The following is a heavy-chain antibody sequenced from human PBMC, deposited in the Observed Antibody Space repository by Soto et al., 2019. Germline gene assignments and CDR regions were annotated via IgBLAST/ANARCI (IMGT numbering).Heavy chain of an antibody. CDR3: TRDRGTSMITKLFDY. J-gene: IGHJ4*02. V-gene: IGHV1-46*03. D-gene: IGHD3-16*01. CDR1: GYTFTSYY. CDR2: INPSGGGT. Sequence: ASVKVSCKASGYTFTSYYLHWVRQAPGQGLKWMGIINPSGGGTSYAQKFQSRVAMTIDSSTSTVYMELSSLISDDTAVYYCTRDRGTSMITKLFDYWGQGTLVT.